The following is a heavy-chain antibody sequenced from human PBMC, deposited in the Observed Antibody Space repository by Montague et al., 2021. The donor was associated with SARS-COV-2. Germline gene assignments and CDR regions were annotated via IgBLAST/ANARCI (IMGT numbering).Heavy chain of an antibody. Sequence: SETLSLTCAVYGGSFSGYYWSRIRQPPEKGLEWIGEINQSGRTNNNPSLKSRVIISVDTSKNQFSLKLSSVTAADTAAYYCARRGSSVWGVTVSAELDYWGQGILVIVSS. CDR3: ARRGSSVWGVTVSAELDY. CDR2: INQSGRT. D-gene: IGHD3-10*01. J-gene: IGHJ4*02. CDR1: GGSFSGYY. V-gene: IGHV4-34*01.